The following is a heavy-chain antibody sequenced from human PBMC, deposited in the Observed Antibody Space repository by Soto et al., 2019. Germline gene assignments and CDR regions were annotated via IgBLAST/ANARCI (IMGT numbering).Heavy chain of an antibody. V-gene: IGHV3-21*01. Sequence: PGGSLRLSCAASGFTFSSYSMNWVRQAPGKGLEWVSSISSSSSYIYYADSVKGRFTISRDNAKNSLYLQMNSLRAEDTAVYYCASSPDFNYDYVWGSYRWYNCFDNWGPGTLVTVSS. CDR3: ASSPDFNYDYVWGSYRWYNCFDN. CDR2: ISSSSSYI. CDR1: GFTFSSYS. D-gene: IGHD3-16*02. J-gene: IGHJ5*02.